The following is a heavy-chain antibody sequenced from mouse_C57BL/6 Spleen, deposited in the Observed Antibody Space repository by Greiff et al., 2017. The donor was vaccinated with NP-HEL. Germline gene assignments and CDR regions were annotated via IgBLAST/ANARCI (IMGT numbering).Heavy chain of an antibody. D-gene: IGHD4-1*01. J-gene: IGHJ3*01. CDR3: ARSLNWAWFAY. CDR1: GYTFTSYW. Sequence: QVQLKQPGAELVKPGASVKLSCKASGYTFTSYWMHWVKQRPGQGLEWIGMIHPNSGSTNYNEKFKSKATLTVDKSSSTAYMQLSSLTSEDSAVYYCARSLNWAWFAYWGQGTLVTVSA. CDR2: IHPNSGST. V-gene: IGHV1-64*01.